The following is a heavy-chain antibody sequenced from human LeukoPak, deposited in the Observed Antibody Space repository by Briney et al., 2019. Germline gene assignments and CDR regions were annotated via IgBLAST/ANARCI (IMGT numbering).Heavy chain of an antibody. CDR2: IYISGSP. Sequence: KPSETLSLTCTVSGGSISSHDWTRIRQPAGKGLEWIGRIYISGSPNYNPSLKSRVTMSVDTSKNQFSLKLTSVTAADTAVYYCARVSSSWYQDWYFDRWGRGTLVTVSS. CDR1: GGSISSHD. CDR3: ARVSSSWYQDWYFDR. D-gene: IGHD6-13*01. J-gene: IGHJ2*01. V-gene: IGHV4-4*07.